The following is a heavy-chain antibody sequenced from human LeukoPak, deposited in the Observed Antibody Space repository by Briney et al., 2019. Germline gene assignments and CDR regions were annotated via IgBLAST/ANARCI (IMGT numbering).Heavy chain of an antibody. J-gene: IGHJ6*03. Sequence: GESLKISCKGSGYSFNDYWIGWVRQMPGKGLEWMGIIYPGDSDTRYSPSFQGQVTISVDKSISTAYLQWSSLKASDTATYYCARPALYCSSTVCPPYMDVWGKGTTVTVSS. CDR1: GYSFNDYW. V-gene: IGHV5-51*01. D-gene: IGHD2-2*01. CDR3: ARPALYCSSTVCPPYMDV. CDR2: IYPGDSDT.